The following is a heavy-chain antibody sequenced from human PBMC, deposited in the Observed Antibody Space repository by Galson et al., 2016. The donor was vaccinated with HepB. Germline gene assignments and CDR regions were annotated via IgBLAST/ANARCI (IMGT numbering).Heavy chain of an antibody. CDR3: ASHDDSDWDY. D-gene: IGHD3-9*01. Sequence: SETLSLTCTVSGGSIRGSTYYWGWIRQPPGKGLEWIGSIYHSGNTYYSPSLSPSLKSRVTISVDTSKNQFSLKLRSVTAADTAVYYCASHDDSDWDYWGQGTLVTVSP. CDR1: GGSIRGSTYY. CDR2: IYHSGNT. V-gene: IGHV4-39*01. J-gene: IGHJ4*02.